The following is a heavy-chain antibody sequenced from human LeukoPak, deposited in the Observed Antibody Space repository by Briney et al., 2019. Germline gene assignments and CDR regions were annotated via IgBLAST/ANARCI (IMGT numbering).Heavy chain of an antibody. Sequence: GGSLRPSCAASGLTFSSYGMHWVRQAPGKGLEWVAGISYDGSNKYYADSVKGRFTISRDNSKNTLYLQMNSLRAEDTAVYYCAKDRRALYSIAAAGTFDYWGQGTLVTVSS. CDR3: AKDRRALYSIAAAGTFDY. CDR1: GLTFSSYG. CDR2: ISYDGSNK. J-gene: IGHJ4*02. V-gene: IGHV3-30*18. D-gene: IGHD6-13*01.